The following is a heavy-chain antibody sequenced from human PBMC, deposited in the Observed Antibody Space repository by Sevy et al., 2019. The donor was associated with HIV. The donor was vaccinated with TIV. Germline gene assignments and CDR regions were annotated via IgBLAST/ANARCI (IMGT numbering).Heavy chain of an antibody. CDR2: ISSGNTYT. CDR1: GLIFSDYY. D-gene: IGHD2-21*01. Sequence: GESLKISCVASGLIFSDYYMGWVRQAPGKGLEWVADISSGNTYTNYADSVKGRFTISRDNAKKSLYLQMNTLRAEDTAVYYCARLRVIASAPYYFDYWGQGALVTVSS. J-gene: IGHJ4*02. CDR3: ARLRVIASAPYYFDY. V-gene: IGHV3-11*06.